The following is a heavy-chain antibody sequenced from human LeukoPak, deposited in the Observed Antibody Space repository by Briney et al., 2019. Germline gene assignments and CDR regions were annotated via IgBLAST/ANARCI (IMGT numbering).Heavy chain of an antibody. CDR3: ARDPRGLEWSPNWFDP. J-gene: IGHJ5*02. D-gene: IGHD3-3*01. V-gene: IGHV3-21*01. CDR1: GFTFSSYS. Sequence: GGSLRLSCAASGFTFSSYSMNWVRQAPGKGLEWVSSISSSSSYIYYADSVKGRFTISRDNAKNSLHLQMNSLRAEDTAVYYCARDPRGLEWSPNWFDPWGQGTLVTVSS. CDR2: ISSSSSYI.